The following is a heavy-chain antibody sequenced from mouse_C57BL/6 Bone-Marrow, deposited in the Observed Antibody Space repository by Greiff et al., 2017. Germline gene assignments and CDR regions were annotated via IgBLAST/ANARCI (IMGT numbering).Heavy chain of an antibody. V-gene: IGHV1-82*01. CDR2: IYPGDGDT. CDR1: GYAFSSSW. CDR3: ARWGTTVVATKDYYAMDY. J-gene: IGHJ4*01. Sequence: VQLVESGPELVKPGASVKISCKASGYAFSSSWMNWVKQRPGKGLEWIGRIYPGDGDTNYNGKFKGKATLTADKSSSTAYMQLSSLTSEDSAVYFCARWGTTVVATKDYYAMDYWGQGTSVTVSS. D-gene: IGHD1-1*01.